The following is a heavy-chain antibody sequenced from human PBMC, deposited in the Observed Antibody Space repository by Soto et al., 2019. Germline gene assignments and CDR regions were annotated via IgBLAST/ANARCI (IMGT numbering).Heavy chain of an antibody. D-gene: IGHD3-10*01. J-gene: IGHJ4*02. CDR3: ARDRDDYGSGNYYNRIDF. CDR2: IIPLFGTP. Sequence: QVQLVQSGAEVKKPGSSVKVSCKASGGIFSTYAISWLRQAPGQGLEWMGGIIPLFGTPNYAQRFQGRVTITADESTRTAYMVLSRLRSEDTAVYYCARDRDDYGSGNYYNRIDFWGQGTLVTVSS. CDR1: GGIFSTYA. V-gene: IGHV1-69*01.